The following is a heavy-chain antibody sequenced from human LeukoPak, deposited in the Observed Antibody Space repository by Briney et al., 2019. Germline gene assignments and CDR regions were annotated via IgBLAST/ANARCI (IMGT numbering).Heavy chain of an antibody. J-gene: IGHJ4*02. Sequence: GGSLRLSCAASGLTFSTYNMNWVRQAPGKGLEWVSSISSSSVYIYYADSLKGRFTISRDNSKNSLYLQMNSLRAEDTAVYYCARADDYHRFDYWGQGTLVTVSS. D-gene: IGHD5-12*01. CDR3: ARADDYHRFDY. CDR2: ISSSSVYI. CDR1: GLTFSTYN. V-gene: IGHV3-21*01.